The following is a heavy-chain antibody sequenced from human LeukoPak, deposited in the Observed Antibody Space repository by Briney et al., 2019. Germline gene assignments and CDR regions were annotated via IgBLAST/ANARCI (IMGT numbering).Heavy chain of an antibody. J-gene: IGHJ4*02. CDR3: ARGLAMVIGAWVDY. CDR2: INHSGST. CDR1: GGSFSGYY. Sequence: PSETLSLTCAVYGGSFSGYYWSWIRQPPGKGLEWIGEINHSGSTNYNPSLKSRVTISVDTSKNQFSLKLSSVTAADTAVYYCARGLAMVIGAWVDYWGQGTLVTVSS. D-gene: IGHD5-18*01. V-gene: IGHV4-34*01.